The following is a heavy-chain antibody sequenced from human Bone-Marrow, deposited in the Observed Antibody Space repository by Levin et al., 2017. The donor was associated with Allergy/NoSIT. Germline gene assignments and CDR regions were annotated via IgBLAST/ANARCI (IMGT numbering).Heavy chain of an antibody. CDR2: LGGVGDMT. Sequence: PGGSLRLSCAASGFTFSNYAMTWVRQAPGKGLEWVSALGGVGDMTRYADSVKGRLTISRDNSKNTLFLQMNSLRVENTAVYFCAKGSSGGFLEQDSWGQGTLVTVSS. V-gene: IGHV3-23*01. D-gene: IGHD6-19*01. J-gene: IGHJ4*02. CDR1: GFTFSNYA. CDR3: AKGSSGGFLEQDS.